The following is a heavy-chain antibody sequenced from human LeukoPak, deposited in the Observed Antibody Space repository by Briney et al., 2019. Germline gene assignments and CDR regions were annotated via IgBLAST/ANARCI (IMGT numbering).Heavy chain of an antibody. J-gene: IGHJ4*02. Sequence: SETLSLTCTVSGGSISSYYWIWIRQPPGKGLEWIGYIYYSGSTNYNPSLKSRVTISVDTSKNQFSLKLSSVTAADTAVYYCARLSGYQLPLVDYWGQGTLVTVSS. CDR2: IYYSGST. CDR1: GGSISSYY. D-gene: IGHD2-2*01. V-gene: IGHV4-59*01. CDR3: ARLSGYQLPLVDY.